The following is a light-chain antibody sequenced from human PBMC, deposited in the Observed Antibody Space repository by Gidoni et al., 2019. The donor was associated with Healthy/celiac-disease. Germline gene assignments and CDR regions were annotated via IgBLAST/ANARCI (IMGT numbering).Light chain of an antibody. CDR1: QSVSSSY. J-gene: IGKJ4*01. Sequence: EIVLTQSPGTLSLSPGERATLSCRASQSVSSSYLAWYQQKPGQAPRLLIYGASSRATGIPDRCSGSGSGTDFTLTSSRLEPEDFAVYYCQQYGSSPLTFGGGTKVEIK. CDR3: QQYGSSPLT. CDR2: GAS. V-gene: IGKV3-20*01.